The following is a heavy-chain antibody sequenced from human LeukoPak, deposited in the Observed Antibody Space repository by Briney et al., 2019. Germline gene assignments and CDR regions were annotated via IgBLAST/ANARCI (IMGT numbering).Heavy chain of an antibody. J-gene: IGHJ4*02. V-gene: IGHV3-21*01. Sequence: KPGGSLRLSCAASGFTFSSYSMNWVRQAPGKGLEWVSSISSSSSYIYYADSVKGRFTISRDNAKNTLYLQMNSLRAEDTAVYYCARPGIAVAGHIDYWGQGTLVTVSS. CDR1: GFTFSSYS. CDR2: ISSSSSYI. CDR3: ARPGIAVAGHIDY. D-gene: IGHD6-19*01.